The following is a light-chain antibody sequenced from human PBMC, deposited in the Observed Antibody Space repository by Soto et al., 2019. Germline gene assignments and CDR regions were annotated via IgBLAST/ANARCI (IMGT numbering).Light chain of an antibody. V-gene: IGKV3-20*01. Sequence: EIVLTQSPGTLSLSPGERATLSCRASQSVTHNHLAWYQQKRGQAPRLLIYVASARATGLPGRFSGSGSGTGFTLTISRLEPEDFAVYYCQQYAASPYTFGQGTKLEI. CDR3: QQYAASPYT. CDR1: QSVTHNH. J-gene: IGKJ2*01. CDR2: VAS.